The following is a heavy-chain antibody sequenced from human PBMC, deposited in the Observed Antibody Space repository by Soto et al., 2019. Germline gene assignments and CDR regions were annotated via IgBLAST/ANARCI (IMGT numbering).Heavy chain of an antibody. V-gene: IGHV4-31*03. J-gene: IGHJ2*01. D-gene: IGHD2-2*01. CDR2: IYYSGST. CDR3: ARKLLCSSTSCSSSYWYFDL. Sequence: QVQLQESGPGLVKPSQTLSLTCTVSGGSISSGGYYWSWIRQHPGKGLEWIGYIYYSGSTYYNPSLKSRVTVSVDTSKNQFSLKLSSVTAADTAVYYCARKLLCSSTSCSSSYWYFDLWGRGTLVTVSS. CDR1: GGSISSGGYY.